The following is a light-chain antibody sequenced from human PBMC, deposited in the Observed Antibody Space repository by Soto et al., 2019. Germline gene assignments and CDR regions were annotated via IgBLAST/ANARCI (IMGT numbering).Light chain of an antibody. CDR1: QSVTSNF. CDR3: QQDSSSSLT. Sequence: EMVLTQSPGTLSLSPGERATLSCRASQSVTSNFLAWYQQNPGQAPRLLIYGTSSRASGIPDRFSGSGSGIDFTLTSNTLEPADFAVYYCQQDSSSSLTFGGGTMVEIK. V-gene: IGKV3-20*01. CDR2: GTS. J-gene: IGKJ4*01.